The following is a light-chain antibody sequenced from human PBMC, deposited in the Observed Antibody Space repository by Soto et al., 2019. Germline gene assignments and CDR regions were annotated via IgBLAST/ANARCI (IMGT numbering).Light chain of an antibody. CDR1: QGISNY. Sequence: DIQMTQSPSSLSASVGDRVTITCRASQGISNYLAWYQQKPGLVPKLLIYAASTLQSGVPSRFSGGGSGTDFTLTISSLPPEDVATSYCQTSNSSPPFTFGPGTRVDRK. J-gene: IGKJ3*01. CDR3: QTSNSSPPFT. V-gene: IGKV1-27*01. CDR2: AAS.